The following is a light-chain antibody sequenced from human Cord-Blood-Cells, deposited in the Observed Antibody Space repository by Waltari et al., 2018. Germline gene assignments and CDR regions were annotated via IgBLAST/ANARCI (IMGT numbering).Light chain of an antibody. CDR2: DDS. J-gene: IGLJ1*01. V-gene: IGLV3-21*03. CDR3: QVWDSSSDHYV. CDR1: NIGSKS. Sequence: SYVLTQPPSVSVAPGKTARITCGGNNIGSKSVHWYQQKPGQAPVLVVYDDSDRPSGIPVRFSSSNSGNTATLTISRVEAGDEADYYCQVWDSSSDHYVFGTGTKVTVL.